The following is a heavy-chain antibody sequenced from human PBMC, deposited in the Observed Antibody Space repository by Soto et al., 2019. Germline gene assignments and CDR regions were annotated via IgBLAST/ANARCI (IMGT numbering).Heavy chain of an antibody. CDR1: GGSFSPYY. V-gene: IGHV4-34*01. CDR3: AIGRWGNKY. J-gene: IGHJ4*02. CDR2: TDESGGI. D-gene: IGHD3-16*01. Sequence: QVQLQQWGTGLLKSSETLSLNCAVYGGSFSPYYWSWVRQPPGKGLEWFGETDESGGIYYNPSLKSRVTVSLDTSKKQFSLEVKSVTAADTAVYYCAIGRWGNKYWGQGTLVTVSS.